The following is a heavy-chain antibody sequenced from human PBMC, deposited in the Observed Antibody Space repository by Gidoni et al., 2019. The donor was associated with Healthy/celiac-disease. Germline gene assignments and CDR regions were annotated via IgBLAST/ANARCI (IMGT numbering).Heavy chain of an antibody. J-gene: IGHJ4*02. CDR3: ARAPDDGDYRFDY. Sequence: QVQLPASVPGLVTPSETLSLTCPVSAGSISSYYWSWIRQPPGKGLEWIGYIYSSGSTNYNPALKSRVTISVDTAKNQCSLKRSSVTAADTAVYYWARAPDDGDYRFDYWGQGTLVTVSS. CDR1: AGSISSYY. CDR2: IYSSGST. V-gene: IGHV4-59*01. D-gene: IGHD4-17*01.